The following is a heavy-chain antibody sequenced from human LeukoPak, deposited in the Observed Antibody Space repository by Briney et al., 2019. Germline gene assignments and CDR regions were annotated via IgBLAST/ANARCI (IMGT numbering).Heavy chain of an antibody. Sequence: GASVKVSCKASGGTFSSYAISWVRQAPGQGLEWMGRIIPILGIANYAQKFQGRVTITADKSTSTAYMELSSLRSEDTAVYYCATAPGIAAAGYFDYWGQGTLVTVSS. D-gene: IGHD6-13*01. V-gene: IGHV1-69*04. CDR2: IIPILGIA. J-gene: IGHJ4*02. CDR1: GGTFSSYA. CDR3: ATAPGIAAAGYFDY.